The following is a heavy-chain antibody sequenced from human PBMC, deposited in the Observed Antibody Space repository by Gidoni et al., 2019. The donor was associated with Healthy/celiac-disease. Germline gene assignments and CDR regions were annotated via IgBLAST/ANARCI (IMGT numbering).Heavy chain of an antibody. CDR2: ISYDGSNK. V-gene: IGHV3-30*18. J-gene: IGHJ6*04. CDR1: GFTFSSYG. Sequence: QVQLVESGGGVVQPGRSLRLSCAASGFTFSSYGMHWVRQAPGKGLEWVAVISYDGSNKYYADSVKGRFTISRDNSKNTLYLQMNSLRAEDTAVYYCAKDHYGPDFWSGYFPDVWGKGTTVTVSS. CDR3: AKDHYGPDFWSGYFPDV. D-gene: IGHD3-3*01.